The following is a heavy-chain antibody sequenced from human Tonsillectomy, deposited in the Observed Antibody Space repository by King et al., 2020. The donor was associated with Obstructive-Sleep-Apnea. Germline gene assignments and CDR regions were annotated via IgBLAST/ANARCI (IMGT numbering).Heavy chain of an antibody. CDR3: AKDQLWEKDY. CDR2: ISGTGGFT. D-gene: IGHD3-10*01. V-gene: IGHV3-23*04. CDR1: GFTFSSYT. J-gene: IGHJ4*02. Sequence: VQLVESGGGLIQPGGSLRLSCAASGFTFSSYTMTWVRQAPGQGLEWVSGISGTGGFTYYADSVKGRFTVSRDNSKNTLYLQMNSLRAEDTAIYYCAKDQLWEKDYWGQGTLVTVSS.